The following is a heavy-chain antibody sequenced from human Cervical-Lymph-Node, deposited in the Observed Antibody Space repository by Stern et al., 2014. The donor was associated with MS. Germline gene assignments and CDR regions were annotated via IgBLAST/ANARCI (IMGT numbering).Heavy chain of an antibody. Sequence: QMQLVQSGAEVKKPGSSVKVSCKASGGNFKSFAITWVRQAPGQGLEWVGGIIPILATANYAQKFLGRVTITADESSSTAYMSLSSLRYEDTAVYYCARDRAPALGVGYYYGMDVWGQGTTVTVSS. CDR1: GGNFKSFA. CDR3: ARDRAPALGVGYYYGMDV. V-gene: IGHV1-69*01. D-gene: IGHD2-8*01. J-gene: IGHJ6*02. CDR2: IIPILATA.